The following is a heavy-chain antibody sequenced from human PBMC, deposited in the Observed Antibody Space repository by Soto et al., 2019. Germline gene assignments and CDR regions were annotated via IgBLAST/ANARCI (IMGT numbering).Heavy chain of an antibody. D-gene: IGHD3-3*01. CDR2: IYYSGST. J-gene: IGHJ5*02. CDR1: GGSISSGGYY. CDR3: ARVITIFGGAGGRFDP. Sequence: PSETLSLTCTVSGGSISSGGYYWSWIRQHPGKGLEWIGYIYYSGSTYYNPSLKSRVTISVDTSKNQFSLKLSSVTAADTAVYYCARVITIFGGAGGRFDPWGQGTLVTVSS. V-gene: IGHV4-31*03.